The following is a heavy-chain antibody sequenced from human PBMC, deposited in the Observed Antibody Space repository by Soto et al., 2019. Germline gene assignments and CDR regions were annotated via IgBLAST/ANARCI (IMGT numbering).Heavy chain of an antibody. J-gene: IGHJ6*02. D-gene: IGHD1-7*01. CDR1: GFTFSSYG. CDR2: ISSSSSYI. CDR3: AKTKWNYEFYCYGMDV. Sequence: EVQLVESGGGLVKPGGSLSLSCAASGFTFSSYGIHWVRQAPGKGLEWVSHISSSSSYIYYPDSVKGRFTISRDNAKNSLYLQMNSLRAEDTAVYYCAKTKWNYEFYCYGMDVWGRGTTVTVSS. V-gene: IGHV3-21*01.